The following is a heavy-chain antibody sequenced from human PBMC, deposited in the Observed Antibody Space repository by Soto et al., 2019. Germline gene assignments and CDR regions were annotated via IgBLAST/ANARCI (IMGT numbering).Heavy chain of an antibody. J-gene: IGHJ4*02. CDR3: ARGLYGGNIVY. Sequence: SETLSLTCGVSDSSINSNYYWLWIRQPPGKGLEWIGAIHHSGTTYYTPSLKSRVTISMDMSKNHFSLRLTSVTAADTAIYYCARGLYGGNIVYCGPATHVSVSS. CDR1: DSSINSNYY. CDR2: IHHSGTT. V-gene: IGHV4-38-2*01. D-gene: IGHD4-17*01.